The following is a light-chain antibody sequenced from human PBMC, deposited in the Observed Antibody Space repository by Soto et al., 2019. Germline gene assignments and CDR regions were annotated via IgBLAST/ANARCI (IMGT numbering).Light chain of an antibody. CDR1: KSVSKN. Sequence: EIVMTQSPATLSVSPGERAILSCRASKSVSKNLAWYQQKPGQAPRLLIYGASTRATGIPARFSGSGSGTEFTLSISSLQSEDSAIYYCQQYNNWPPLTFGGGTKVEIK. CDR2: GAS. J-gene: IGKJ4*01. V-gene: IGKV3-15*01. CDR3: QQYNNWPPLT.